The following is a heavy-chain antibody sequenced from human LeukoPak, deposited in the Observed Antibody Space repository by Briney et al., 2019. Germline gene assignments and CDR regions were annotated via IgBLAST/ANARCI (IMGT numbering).Heavy chain of an antibody. CDR1: GFTVSSNY. D-gene: IGHD3-16*01. Sequence: PGGSLRLSCAASGFTVSSNYMSWVRQAPGKGLEWVSVIYSGGSTYYADSVKGRFTISRDNSKNTLYLQMDSLRVEDTAVHYCAKVTGGDMITYGGVDYWGQGTLVTVSS. J-gene: IGHJ4*02. CDR3: AKVTGGDMITYGGVDY. V-gene: IGHV3-53*01. CDR2: IYSGGST.